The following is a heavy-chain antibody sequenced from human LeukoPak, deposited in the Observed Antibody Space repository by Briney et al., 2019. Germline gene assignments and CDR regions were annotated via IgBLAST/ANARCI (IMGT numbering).Heavy chain of an antibody. CDR2: ISSSGSST. V-gene: IGHV3-48*01. J-gene: IGHJ4*02. CDR1: GFTFSYFS. D-gene: IGHD6-6*01. Sequence: GGSLRLSCSASGFTFSYFSMIWVRQAPGKGLEWVSSISSSGSSTYYADSVKGRFTISRDNARNSLFLQMHSLRAEDTAVYYCARASSSSFTPFFDYWGRGNLVTAPS. CDR3: ARASSSSFTPFFDY.